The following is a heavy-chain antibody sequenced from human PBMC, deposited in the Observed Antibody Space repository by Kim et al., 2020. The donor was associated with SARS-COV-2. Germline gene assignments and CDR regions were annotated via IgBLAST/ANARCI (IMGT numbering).Heavy chain of an antibody. CDR3: ARGTPVTYDY. D-gene: IGHD4-17*01. V-gene: IGHV4-39*07. Sequence: RTYSKPSLKSRVTISVDTSKNQFSLKLSSVTAADTAVYYCARGTPVTYDYWGQGTLVTVSS. J-gene: IGHJ4*02. CDR2: RT.